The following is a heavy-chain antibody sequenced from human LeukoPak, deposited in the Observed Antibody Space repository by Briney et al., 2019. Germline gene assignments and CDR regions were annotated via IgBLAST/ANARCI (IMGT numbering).Heavy chain of an antibody. CDR1: GFTFDDYA. CDR3: AKDIDYGDRDYYYYYGMDV. CDR2: ISWNSGSI. Sequence: GGSLRLSCAASGFTFDDYAMHWVRQAPGKGLEGVSGISWNSGSIAYADSVKGRSTISRDNAKNSLYLQMNSLRAEDTALYYCAKDIDYGDRDYYYYYGMDVWGQGTTVTVSS. V-gene: IGHV3-9*01. J-gene: IGHJ6*02. D-gene: IGHD4-17*01.